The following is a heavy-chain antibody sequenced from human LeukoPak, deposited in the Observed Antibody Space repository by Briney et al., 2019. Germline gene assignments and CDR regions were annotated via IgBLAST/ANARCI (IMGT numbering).Heavy chain of an antibody. CDR2: INAGNGNT. V-gene: IGHV1-3*01. CDR3: ARSSSGWGHSDY. J-gene: IGHJ4*02. CDR1: GYTFTSYA. Sequence: ASVKVSCKASGYTFTSYAMHWVRQAPGQRLEWMGWINAGNGNTKYSQKFQGRVTITRDTSASTAYMELSSLRSEDTAVYYCARSSSGWGHSDYWGQGTLVTVSS. D-gene: IGHD6-19*01.